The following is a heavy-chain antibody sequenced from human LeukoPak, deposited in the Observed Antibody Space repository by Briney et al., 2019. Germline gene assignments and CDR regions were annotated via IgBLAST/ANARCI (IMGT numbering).Heavy chain of an antibody. V-gene: IGHV3-73*01. CDR2: IKSKTSNYAT. D-gene: IGHD6-19*01. J-gene: IGHJ1*01. CDR1: GFTVSSNY. Sequence: GGSLRLSCAASGFTVSSNYMSWVRQASGKGLEWVGRIKSKTSNYATTYGASVKGRFTISRDDSKNTAYLQMSSLKSDDTAVYYCTGIAVGRWGQGTLVTVSS. CDR3: TGIAVGR.